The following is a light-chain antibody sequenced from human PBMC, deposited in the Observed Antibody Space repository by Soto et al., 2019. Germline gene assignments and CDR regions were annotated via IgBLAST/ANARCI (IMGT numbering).Light chain of an antibody. V-gene: IGLV4-60*03. CDR3: ETWDSHTDV. Sequence: QLVLTQSSSASASLGSSVKLTCTLSGGHSTYTIAWHQQQPGKVPRYLMKLEGSGSYNKGSGVPDRFSGSSSGADRYLTISNLQSEDEADYYCETWDSHTDVFGTGTKLTVL. CDR2: LEGSGSY. CDR1: GGHSTYT. J-gene: IGLJ1*01.